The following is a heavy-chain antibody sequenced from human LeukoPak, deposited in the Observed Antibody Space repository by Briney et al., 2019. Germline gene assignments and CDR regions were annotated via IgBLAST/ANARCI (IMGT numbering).Heavy chain of an antibody. Sequence: SETLSLTCTVSGGSISSYYWSWIRQPPGKGLEWIGSIYYSGSTYYNPSLKSRVTISVDTSKNQFSLKLSSVTAADTAVYYCARRSIAAAGFDYWGQGTLVTVSS. V-gene: IGHV4-39*01. CDR2: IYYSGST. CDR1: GGSISSYY. CDR3: ARRSIAAAGFDY. D-gene: IGHD6-13*01. J-gene: IGHJ4*02.